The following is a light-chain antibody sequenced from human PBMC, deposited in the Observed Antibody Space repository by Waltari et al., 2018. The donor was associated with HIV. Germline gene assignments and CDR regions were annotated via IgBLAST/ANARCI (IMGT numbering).Light chain of an antibody. CDR3: CSYVGWSTILYV. CDR2: EVS. Sequence: QSALTQAASVSGSPGQAITISCTGTSSDVGSYNLVSWYPQHPGKAPKLMIYEVSKRPSGVSNRFSGSKSCNTASLTISGLQAEDEADYYCCSYVGWSTILYVFGTGTKVTVL. CDR1: SSDVGSYNL. J-gene: IGLJ1*01. V-gene: IGLV2-23*02.